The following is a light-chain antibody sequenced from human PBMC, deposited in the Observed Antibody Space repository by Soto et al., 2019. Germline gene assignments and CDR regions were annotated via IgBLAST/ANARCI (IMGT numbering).Light chain of an antibody. CDR3: SSYTSSSTLVV. CDR2: EVS. J-gene: IGLJ2*01. V-gene: IGLV2-14*01. Sequence: HSALTQPASVSRSPGQSITISCTGTSSDVGGYNYVSWYQQHPGKAPKLMIYEVSNRPSGVSNRFSGSKSGNTASLTISGLQAEDDADYYCSSYTSSSTLVVFGGGTKLTVL. CDR1: SSDVGGYNY.